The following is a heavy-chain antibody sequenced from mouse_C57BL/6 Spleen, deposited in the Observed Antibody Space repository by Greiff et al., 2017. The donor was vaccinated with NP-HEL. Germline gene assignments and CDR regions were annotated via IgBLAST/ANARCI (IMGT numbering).Heavy chain of an antibody. CDR1: GYAFSSYW. CDR3: EIYDGYYHYAMDY. CDR2: IDPGDGDT. D-gene: IGHD2-3*01. Sequence: QVQLQQSGAELVKPGASVKLSCKASGYAFSSYWMHWVKQRPGQGLEWIGQIDPGDGDTNYNGKFKGKATLTADKSSSTAYMQLSSLTSEDSAVYFCEIYDGYYHYAMDYWGQGTSVTVSS. V-gene: IGHV1-80*01. J-gene: IGHJ4*01.